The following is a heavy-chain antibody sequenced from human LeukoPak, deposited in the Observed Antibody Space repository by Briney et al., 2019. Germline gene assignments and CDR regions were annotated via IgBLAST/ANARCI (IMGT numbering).Heavy chain of an antibody. J-gene: IGHJ3*02. D-gene: IGHD2-2*01. CDR2: ISSSSSYI. Sequence: GGSLRLSCAASGFTFSSYSMNWVRQAPGKGLEWVSSISSSSSYIYYADSVKGRFTISRDNAKNSLYLQMNSLRAEDTAVYYCARDGSGYCSSTSCYGVGTLDIWGQGTMVTVSS. CDR1: GFTFSSYS. CDR3: ARDGSGYCSSTSCYGVGTLDI. V-gene: IGHV3-21*01.